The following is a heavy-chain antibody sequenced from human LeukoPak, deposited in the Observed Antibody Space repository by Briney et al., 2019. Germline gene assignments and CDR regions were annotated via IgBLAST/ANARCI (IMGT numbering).Heavy chain of an antibody. CDR1: GYTFTGYY. D-gene: IGHD2-15*01. CDR2: INPNSGGT. Sequence: GASVKVSCKASGYTFTGYYMHWVRQAPGQGLEWMGRINPNSGGTNYAQKFQGRVTMTRDTSISTAYMELSRLRSDDTAVYYCASPQFCSGGSCYDYWGQGTLVTVPS. V-gene: IGHV1-2*06. J-gene: IGHJ4*02. CDR3: ASPQFCSGGSCYDY.